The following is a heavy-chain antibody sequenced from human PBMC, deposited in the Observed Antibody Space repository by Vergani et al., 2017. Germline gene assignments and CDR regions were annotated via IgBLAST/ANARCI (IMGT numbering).Heavy chain of an antibody. D-gene: IGHD3-22*01. J-gene: IGHJ4*02. CDR3: ARLYGRDSRGNKYFDY. V-gene: IGHV5-51*01. CDR1: GYSFTNYW. CDR2: IHPADSDT. Sequence: EVQLVQSGAEVKKPGESLKISCQISGYSFTNYWIGWVRQMPGKGLEWMGIIHPADSDTRYSPSFQGKVTISVDKSISTAYLQRSSLRASDSAMYYCARLYGRDSRGNKYFDYWSQGTLVTVSS.